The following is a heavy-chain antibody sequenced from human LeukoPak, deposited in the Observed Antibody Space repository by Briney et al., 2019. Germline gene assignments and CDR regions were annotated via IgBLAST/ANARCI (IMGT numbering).Heavy chain of an antibody. Sequence: PGGSLRLSCAASGFTVSSNYMSWVRQAPGKGLEWVAVIWYDGSNKYYADSVKGRFTISRDNSKNTLYLQMSSLRAEDTAVYYCAGEGSSSSSQTFFDYWGQGTLVTVSS. CDR3: AGEGSSSSSQTFFDY. CDR1: GFTVSSNY. V-gene: IGHV3-33*08. J-gene: IGHJ4*02. D-gene: IGHD6-6*01. CDR2: IWYDGSNK.